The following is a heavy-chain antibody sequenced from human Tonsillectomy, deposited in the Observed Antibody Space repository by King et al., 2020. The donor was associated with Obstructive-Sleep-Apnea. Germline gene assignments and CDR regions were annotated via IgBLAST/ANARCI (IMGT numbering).Heavy chain of an antibody. D-gene: IGHD2-15*01. Sequence: QLVQSGAEVKKPGASVKVSCKASGYTFTSYYMHWLRQAPGQRLEWMGIINPRCGCTNYAQKFQGRVTMTRDTSTSTVYMELSSLRSEDTAVYYCASTKGYCSGGSCYYFDYWGQGTLVTVSS. V-gene: IGHV1-46*03. CDR2: INPRCGCT. CDR1: GYTFTSYY. CDR3: ASTKGYCSGGSCYYFDY. J-gene: IGHJ4*02.